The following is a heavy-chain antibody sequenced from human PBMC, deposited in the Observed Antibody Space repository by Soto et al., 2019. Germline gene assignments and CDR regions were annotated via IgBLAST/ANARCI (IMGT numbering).Heavy chain of an antibody. V-gene: IGHV4-59*01. D-gene: IGHD4-17*01. Sequence: QVQLQESGPGLVKPSETLSLTCTVSGGSISSYYWSWIRQPPGKGLEWIGYIYYSGSTNYNPSLKSRVTISVDTSKNQFSLKLSSVTAADTAVYYCARFDYGVLNWFDPWGQGTLVTVSS. CDR1: GGSISSYY. J-gene: IGHJ5*02. CDR3: ARFDYGVLNWFDP. CDR2: IYYSGST.